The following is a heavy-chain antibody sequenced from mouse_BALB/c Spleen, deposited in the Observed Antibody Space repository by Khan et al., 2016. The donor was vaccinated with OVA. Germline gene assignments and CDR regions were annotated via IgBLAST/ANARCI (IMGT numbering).Heavy chain of an antibody. J-gene: IGHJ3*01. Sequence: EVELVESGGGLVQPGGSRKLSCAASGFTFIDYGMAWVRQTPGKGPEWIAFISSVAYSIYYADTVTGRFTISRENAKNTRYLEMSSLRSDDTAMYYCVGGGFDYWGQGTLVTVSA. CDR2: ISSVAYSI. CDR3: VGGGFDY. CDR1: GFTFIDYG. V-gene: IGHV5-15*02.